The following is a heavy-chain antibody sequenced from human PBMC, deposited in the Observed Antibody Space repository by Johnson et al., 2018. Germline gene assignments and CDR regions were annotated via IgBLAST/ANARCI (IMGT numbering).Heavy chain of an antibody. CDR2: IYHDGST. J-gene: IGHJ6*02. CDR3: ARDELVSDYYYYGMDV. V-gene: IGHV4-59*01. Sequence: QVRLQESGPGLVKPSETLSLSCTVSGGSLNTYYWSWIRQPPGKGLEYIGYIYHDGSTKYNPSLKSRVSMSVDTSKNQISLKLSSVTPADTAVYYCARDELVSDYYYYGMDVWGQGISVTVSS. D-gene: IGHD5/OR15-5a*01. CDR1: GGSLNTYY.